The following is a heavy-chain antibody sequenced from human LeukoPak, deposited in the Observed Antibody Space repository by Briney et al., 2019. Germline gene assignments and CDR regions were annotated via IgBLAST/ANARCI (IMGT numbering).Heavy chain of an antibody. V-gene: IGHV1-69*05. CDR1: GGTFSSYV. J-gene: IGHJ5*02. CDR2: IIPIFGTA. Sequence: ASVKVSCKVSGGTFSSYVITWVRQAPGQGLEWMGGIIPIFGTANYAQKFQGRVTITTDESTSTAYMELSLTSEDTAVYYCARAVGDQLLLSQEGWFDPWGQGTLVTVSS. D-gene: IGHD2-2*01. CDR3: ARAVGDQLLLSQEGWFDP.